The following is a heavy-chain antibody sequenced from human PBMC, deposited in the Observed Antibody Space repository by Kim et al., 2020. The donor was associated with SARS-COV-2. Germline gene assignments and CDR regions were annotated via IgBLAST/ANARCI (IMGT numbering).Heavy chain of an antibody. V-gene: IGHV1-18*01. CDR2: ISAYNGNA. J-gene: IGHJ6*02. Sequence: ASVKVSCQASGYTITNYGVSWVRQAPGQGLEWMGWISAYNGNAKYAQKFQGRVTLTTDTYTNTAYMELRGLRADDAAVYYCARENGGQERVGFYYTYGMDVWGQGTTVTVSS. CDR3: ARENGGQERVGFYYTYGMDV. D-gene: IGHD2-15*01. CDR1: GYTITNYG.